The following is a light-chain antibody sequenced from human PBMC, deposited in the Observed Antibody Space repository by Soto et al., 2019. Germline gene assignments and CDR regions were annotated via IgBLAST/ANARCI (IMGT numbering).Light chain of an antibody. J-gene: IGLJ3*02. CDR2: VVS. Sequence: QSALTQPASVSGSPGPSITISCTGTSSDVGGYNYVSWYQQHPGKAPKLMIYVVSNRPSGVSNRLSGSKSSNTACLTISGRQAEDEADYYCSSYTSSSARVFGGGTKLAVL. CDR1: SSDVGGYNY. V-gene: IGLV2-14*01. CDR3: SSYTSSSARV.